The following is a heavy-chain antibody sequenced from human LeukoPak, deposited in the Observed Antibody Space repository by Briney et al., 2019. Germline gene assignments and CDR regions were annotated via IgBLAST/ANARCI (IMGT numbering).Heavy chain of an antibody. CDR3: ARVLWFGERNYYYMDV. CDR2: FDPEDGET. D-gene: IGHD3-10*01. Sequence: ASVKVSCKVSGYTLTELSMHWVRQAPGKGLEWMGGFDPEDGETIYAQKFQGRVTMTEDTSTSTAYMELRSLRSDDTAVYYCARVLWFGERNYYYMDVWGKGTTVTVSS. J-gene: IGHJ6*03. V-gene: IGHV1-24*01. CDR1: GYTLTELS.